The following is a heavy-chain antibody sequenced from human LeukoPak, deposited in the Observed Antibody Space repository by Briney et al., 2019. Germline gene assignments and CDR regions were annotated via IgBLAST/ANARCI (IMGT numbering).Heavy chain of an antibody. J-gene: IGHJ4*02. Sequence: PGRSLRLSCAASGFTFSSYGMHWVRQAPGEGLEWVAVIWYDGSNKYFADSVKGRFTISRDNSENTLYLQMNSLRAEDTAVYYCAKDPCGGDCYPLDYWGQGTLVTVSS. CDR2: IWYDGSNK. CDR1: GFTFSSYG. V-gene: IGHV3-33*06. CDR3: AKDPCGGDCYPLDY. D-gene: IGHD2-21*02.